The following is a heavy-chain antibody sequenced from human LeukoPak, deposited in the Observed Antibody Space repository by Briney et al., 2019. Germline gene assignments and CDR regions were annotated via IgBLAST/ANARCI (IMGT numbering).Heavy chain of an antibody. J-gene: IGHJ3*02. Sequence: PGESLKISFKGSGXRFINFCIGWVRQMPGKGLEWMGIIHPGDSDTRYSPSFEGQVTISVDKSISTAYLQWSSLKASDTAMYYCARRGLLGYCSGASCYDAFDIWGQGIMVTVSS. V-gene: IGHV5-51*01. CDR1: GXRFINFC. CDR2: IHPGDSDT. CDR3: ARRGLLGYCSGASCYDAFDI. D-gene: IGHD2-15*01.